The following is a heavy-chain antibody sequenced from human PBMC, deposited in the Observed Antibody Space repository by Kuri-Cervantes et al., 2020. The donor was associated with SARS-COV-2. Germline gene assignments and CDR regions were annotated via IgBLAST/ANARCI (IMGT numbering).Heavy chain of an antibody. CDR2: INPNGGGT. V-gene: IGHV1-2*02. Sequence: ASVKVSCKASGYTFTDYYIHWVRQAPGQGLEWMGWINPNGGGTNYAQKFQGRVTMTRGTSITTAYMELSRLRFDDTAVYYCARGPAHDFWSGYRFDYWGQGTLVTVSS. J-gene: IGHJ4*02. CDR1: GYTFTDYY. D-gene: IGHD3-3*01. CDR3: ARGPAHDFWSGYRFDY.